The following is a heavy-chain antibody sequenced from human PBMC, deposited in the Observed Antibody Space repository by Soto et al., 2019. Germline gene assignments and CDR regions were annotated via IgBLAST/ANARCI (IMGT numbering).Heavy chain of an antibody. Sequence: QVQLLQSGAEVKKPGSSVKVSCKASGGTFSNYAITWVRQAPGQGLEWLGRIIPIFGSTNFAQKFQGRVTLTAXXXTXXVYMELRSLRSDDTAVYFCAKDGGKDGYFGNWFDPWGQGTLVTVSS. CDR1: GGTFSNYA. D-gene: IGHD5-18*01. CDR2: IIPIFGST. J-gene: IGHJ5*02. CDR3: AKDGGKDGYFGNWFDP. V-gene: IGHV1-69*15.